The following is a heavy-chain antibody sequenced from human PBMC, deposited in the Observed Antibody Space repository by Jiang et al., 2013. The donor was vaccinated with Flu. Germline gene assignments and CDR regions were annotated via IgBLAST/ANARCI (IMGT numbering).Heavy chain of an antibody. D-gene: IGHD3-22*01. J-gene: IGHJ5*01. CDR2: INPNSGGT. V-gene: IGHV1-2*02. CDR1: GYTFTGYY. CDR3: ARGGLTMMVVIGFWFDS. Sequence: GAEVKKPGASVKVSCKASGYTFTGYYMHWVRQAPGQGLEWMGWINPNSGGTNYAQKFQGRVTMTRDTSISTAYMELGRLRSDDTAVYYCARGGLTMMVVIGFWFDSWGPGNPGHRLL.